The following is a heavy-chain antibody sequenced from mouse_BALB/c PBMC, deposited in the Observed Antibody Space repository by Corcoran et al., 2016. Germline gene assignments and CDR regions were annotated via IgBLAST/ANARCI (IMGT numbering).Heavy chain of an antibody. D-gene: IGHD2-1*01. CDR2: INTYTGEP. CDR1: GYTFTNYG. V-gene: IGHV9-3-1*01. Sequence: QIQLVQSGPELKKPGETVKISCKASGYTFTNYGMNWVKQAPGKGLKWMGWINTYTGEPTYADDFKGRFAFSLETSASTAYLQINNLKNEDTATYFCASPPYGNYGYYAMDYWGQGTSVTVSS. CDR3: ASPPYGNYGYYAMDY. J-gene: IGHJ4*01.